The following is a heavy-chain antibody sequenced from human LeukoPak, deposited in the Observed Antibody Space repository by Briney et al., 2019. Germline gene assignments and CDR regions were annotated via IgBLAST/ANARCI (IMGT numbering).Heavy chain of an antibody. CDR1: HYTCTSYS. V-gene: IGHV1-18*01. D-gene: IGHD3-10*01. CDR3: ARFLFGVTNYGMDV. Sequence: DSMNFSYKTSHYTCTSYSITWERQNPGQGLDCMLWISTFNDDTKYPQKFQGRLTMTTDTSTSTAYMELRSLRSEDTAVYYCARFLFGVTNYGMDVWGQGTTVTVSS. J-gene: IGHJ6*02. CDR2: ISTFNDDT.